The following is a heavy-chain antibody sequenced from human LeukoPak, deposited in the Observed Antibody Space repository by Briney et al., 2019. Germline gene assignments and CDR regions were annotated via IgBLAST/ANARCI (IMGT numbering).Heavy chain of an antibody. J-gene: IGHJ4*02. D-gene: IGHD3-16*01. CDR3: ARRTYYFDY. V-gene: IGHV4-39*01. Sequence: SETLSLTCTVSGGSISSSSYYWGWIRQPPGKGLEWIGSIYYSGSTYYNPSLKSRVTISVDTSKNQFSLKLSSVTAADTAVYYCARRTYYFDYWGQGTLVTVSS. CDR2: IYYSGST. CDR1: GGSISSSSYY.